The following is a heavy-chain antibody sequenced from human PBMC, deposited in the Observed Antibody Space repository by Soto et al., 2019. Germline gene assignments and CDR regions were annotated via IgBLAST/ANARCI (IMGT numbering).Heavy chain of an antibody. CDR1: GFTFSSYA. J-gene: IGHJ6*01. CDR2: ISYDGSNK. CDR3: ARGLDYYASSGYHGYYYYGMEG. Sequence: GGSLRLSCAASGFTFSSYAMHWVRQAPGKGLEWVAVISYDGSNKYYADSVKGRFTISRDNSKNTLYLQMNSLRAEDTAVYYCARGLDYYASSGYHGYYYYGMEGWGRETTVRVSS. V-gene: IGHV3-30-3*01. D-gene: IGHD3-22*01.